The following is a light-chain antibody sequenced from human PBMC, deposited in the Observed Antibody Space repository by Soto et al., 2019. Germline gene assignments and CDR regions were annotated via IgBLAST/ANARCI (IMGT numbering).Light chain of an antibody. CDR2: DAS. CDR1: QSLNNE. J-gene: IGKJ5*01. Sequence: DIQMTQSPSTLSASVGDRVTITCRASQSLNNELAWYQQKPGKAPNLLMYDASTLERGVPSRFSGTGSGTEFTLTISSLQPDDFATYDCQQYHRSSITFGQGTRRVIK. V-gene: IGKV1-5*01. CDR3: QQYHRSSIT.